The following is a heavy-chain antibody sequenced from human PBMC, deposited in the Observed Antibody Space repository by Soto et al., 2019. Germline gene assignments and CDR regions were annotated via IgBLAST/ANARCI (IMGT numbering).Heavy chain of an antibody. CDR1: GFTFSSYW. Sequence: EVQLVESGGGLVQPGGSLRLSCAASGFTFSSYWMTWVRQAPGKGLEWVANIKQDGSEKYYVDSVKGRFTISRDNAKNSLYLQMNSRRAEGTAVYYCARVGRSSGSLGYWGQGTLVTVSS. CDR3: ARVGRSSGSLGY. V-gene: IGHV3-7*01. D-gene: IGHD6-19*01. CDR2: IKQDGSEK. J-gene: IGHJ4*02.